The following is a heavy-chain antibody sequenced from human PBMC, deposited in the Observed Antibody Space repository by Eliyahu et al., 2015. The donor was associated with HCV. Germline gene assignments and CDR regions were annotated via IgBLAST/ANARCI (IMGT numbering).Heavy chain of an antibody. CDR3: ARCSGGSCYGVGLDH. V-gene: IGHV3-53*01. Sequence: EVQLEESGGGLIQPGGSLRLSCLASGFTVSSNFMNWVRQAPGKGLEWVSVIKTGGDTHYADSVKGRLTISRDNSKNMIYLQMNSLRDEDTAVYYCARCSGGSCYGVGLDHWSQGALVTVSS. D-gene: IGHD2-15*01. CDR1: GFTVSSNF. CDR2: IKTGGDT. J-gene: IGHJ4*02.